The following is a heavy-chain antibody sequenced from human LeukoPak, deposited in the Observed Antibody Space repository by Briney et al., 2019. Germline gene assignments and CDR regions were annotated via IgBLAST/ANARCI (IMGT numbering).Heavy chain of an antibody. D-gene: IGHD4-17*01. V-gene: IGHV1-18*01. CDR1: GYTFSSYG. CDR3: ARRGGKNYGDYLLYYYYMDV. CDR2: ISTYNGDT. Sequence: ASVKVSCKASGYTFSSYGISWVRQAPGQGLEGMEWISTYNGDTHYAQKFQGRVTMTTDTSTSTAYMELRSLRSDDTAMYYCARRGGKNYGDYLLYYYYMDVWGKGTTVTVSS. J-gene: IGHJ6*03.